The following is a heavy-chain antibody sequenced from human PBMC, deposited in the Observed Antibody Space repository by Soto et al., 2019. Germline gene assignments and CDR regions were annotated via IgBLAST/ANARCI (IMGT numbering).Heavy chain of an antibody. J-gene: IGHJ4*02. V-gene: IGHV4-4*02. CDR1: AGSIRSSNW. Sequence: PXXTLXLTCDVSAGSIRSSNWWSWVRQPPGKGLERMGXIYHSXSTNYNTSLKXXVTISVDXXKNPFSLKLSSVTAADTAVYYCARGDSYSILDYWGQGTLVTVSS. CDR2: IYHSXST. CDR3: ARGDSYSILDY. D-gene: IGHD1-26*01.